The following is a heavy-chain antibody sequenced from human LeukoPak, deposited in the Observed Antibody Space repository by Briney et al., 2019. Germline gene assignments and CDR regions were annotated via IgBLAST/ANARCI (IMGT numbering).Heavy chain of an antibody. CDR3: AKTYSSGWYRRDAFDI. CDR2: ISGSGGST. V-gene: IGHV3-23*01. CDR1: GFTFSSYA. J-gene: IGHJ3*02. Sequence: GGSLRLSCAASGFTFSSYAMSWVRQAPGKGLEWVSAISGSGGSTYYADSVKGRFTISRDNSKNTLYLQMNSLRAEDTAVYYCAKTYSSGWYRRDAFDIWGQGTMVTVSS. D-gene: IGHD6-19*01.